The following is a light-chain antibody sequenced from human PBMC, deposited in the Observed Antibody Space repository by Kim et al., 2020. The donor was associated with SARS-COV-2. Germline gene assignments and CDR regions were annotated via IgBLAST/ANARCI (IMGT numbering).Light chain of an antibody. CDR1: SSNIGAGYD. CDR3: QSYDSSLSGSVV. J-gene: IGLJ2*01. V-gene: IGLV1-40*01. Sequence: VTTSCTGSSSNIGAGYDVHWYQQLPGTAPKVLIYGKSNRPSGVPDRFSGSKSGTSASLAITGLQAEDEADYYCQSYDSSLSGSVVFGGGTQLTVL. CDR2: GKS.